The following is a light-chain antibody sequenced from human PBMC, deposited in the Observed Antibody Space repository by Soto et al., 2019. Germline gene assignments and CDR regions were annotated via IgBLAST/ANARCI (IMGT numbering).Light chain of an antibody. CDR3: RQSRDWPLT. CDR1: PSVSSY. V-gene: IGKV3-11*01. CDR2: DAS. J-gene: IGKJ4*01. Sequence: IVLTQSPATLSLSPGERATLSCRASPSVSSYLAWYQPKPGQASRLLISDASIRATGIPASFSGSGSGTDFTLTDSSPEPEDFAVYYCRQSRDWPLTFGGRTKVEI.